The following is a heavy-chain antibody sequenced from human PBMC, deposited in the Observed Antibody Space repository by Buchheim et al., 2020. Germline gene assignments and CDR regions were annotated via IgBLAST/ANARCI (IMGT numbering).Heavy chain of an antibody. CDR1: GFIFSSYA. CDR2: ITGSGGTT. D-gene: IGHD5-18*01. Sequence: EVQLLESGGGLVQPGGSLRLSCAASGFIFSSYAMTWVRQAPGKGLEWVLAITGSGGTTYYTDSVKGRFTISRDNSKDTLFLQMNSLRVEDTAVYYCAKARYSYGYDLDYWGQGTL. V-gene: IGHV3-23*01. CDR3: AKARYSYGYDLDY. J-gene: IGHJ4*02.